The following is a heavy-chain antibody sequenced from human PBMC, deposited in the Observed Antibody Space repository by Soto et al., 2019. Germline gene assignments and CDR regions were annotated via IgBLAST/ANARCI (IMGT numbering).Heavy chain of an antibody. CDR1: GFTFSSYA. CDR3: AKVKDFYCSGGSCFIDS. J-gene: IGHJ4*02. CDR2: ISGSGGST. Sequence: EVQLLESGGGLVQPGGSLRLSCAASGFTFSSYAMSWVRQAPGKGLEWVSAISGSGGSTYYADSVKGRFTISRDSSKNTLFLQMNSRRAEDTAVYYCAKVKDFYCSGGSCFIDSWGQGTLVTVSS. D-gene: IGHD2-15*01. V-gene: IGHV3-23*01.